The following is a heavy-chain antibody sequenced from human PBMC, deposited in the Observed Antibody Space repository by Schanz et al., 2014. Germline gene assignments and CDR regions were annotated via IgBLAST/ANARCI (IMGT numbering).Heavy chain of an antibody. V-gene: IGHV3-23*01. D-gene: IGHD3-16*01. CDR2: MIGSGSSV. CDR1: GFTFSIYG. Sequence: EVQLLESGGGFVQPGGSLRLSCAASGFTFSIYGMSWVRQAPGKGLEWVSRMIGSGSSVFYADSVKGRFTISRDNLKNTVYLQMNSLRAGDTAVYYCAKDLYNYGIFDSWGQGTLVAVSS. CDR3: AKDLYNYGIFDS. J-gene: IGHJ5*01.